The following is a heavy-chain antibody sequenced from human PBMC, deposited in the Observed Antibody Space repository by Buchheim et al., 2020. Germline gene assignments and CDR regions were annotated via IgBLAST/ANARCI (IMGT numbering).Heavy chain of an antibody. Sequence: QLQLVQSGAELKKPGSSVKVSCKASGGTFSSYAISWVRQAPGQGLEWMGGIIPIFGTANYAQKFQGRVTITADESTSTAYMELSSLRSEDTAVYYCASRGQSDQYSYGGYGMDVWGQGTT. CDR3: ASRGQSDQYSYGGYGMDV. D-gene: IGHD5-18*01. CDR2: IIPIFGTA. CDR1: GGTFSSYA. V-gene: IGHV1-69*01. J-gene: IGHJ6*02.